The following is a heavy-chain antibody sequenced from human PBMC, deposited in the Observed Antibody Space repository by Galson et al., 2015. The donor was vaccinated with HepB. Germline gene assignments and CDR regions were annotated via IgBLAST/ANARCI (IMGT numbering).Heavy chain of an antibody. Sequence: SLRLSCAASGFPVDSNFMGWVRQAPGKGLEWVSIIYRGGNTYYADSVEGRFNISRDNSKNTLHLQMNILRADDMAVYYCVKWGGNPQLYGMAVWGQGTTVTVSS. V-gene: IGHV3-66*01. CDR3: VKWGGNPQLYGMAV. J-gene: IGHJ6*02. D-gene: IGHD4-23*01. CDR2: IYRGGNT. CDR1: GFPVDSNF.